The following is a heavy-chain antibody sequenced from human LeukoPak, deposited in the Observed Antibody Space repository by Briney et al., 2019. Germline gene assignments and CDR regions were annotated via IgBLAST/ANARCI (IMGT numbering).Heavy chain of an antibody. CDR2: IYTSGST. CDR3: ARETPYLGRFLEWLSAYYFDY. CDR1: GGSISSSSYY. Sequence: SETLSLTCTVSGGSISSSSYYWGWIRQPPGKGLEWIGRIYTSGSTNYNPSLKSRVTMSVDTSKNQFSLKLSSVTAADTAVYYCARETPYLGRFLEWLSAYYFDYWGQGTLVTVSS. J-gene: IGHJ4*02. V-gene: IGHV4-39*07. D-gene: IGHD3-3*01.